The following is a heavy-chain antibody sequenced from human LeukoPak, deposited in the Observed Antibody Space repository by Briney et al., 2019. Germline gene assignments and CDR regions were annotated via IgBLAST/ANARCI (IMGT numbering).Heavy chain of an antibody. CDR1: GGSISRYY. V-gene: IGHV4-59*01. CDR2: IYSSGST. CDR3: ARVPTAAGTYYYDFHGLDV. D-gene: IGHD6-13*01. J-gene: IGHJ6*02. Sequence: PSETLSLTCTVSGGSISRYYWSWTRQPPGKGLEWIGYIYSSGSTKYNPSLKSRVTISVDTSKNHFSLRLSSVTAADTAVYYCARVPTAAGTYYYDFHGLDVWGQGTTVTVSS.